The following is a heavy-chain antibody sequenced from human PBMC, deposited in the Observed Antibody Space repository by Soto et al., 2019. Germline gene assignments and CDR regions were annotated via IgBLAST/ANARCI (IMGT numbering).Heavy chain of an antibody. Sequence: EVQLVESGGGLIQPGGSLRLSCAASGFTVSSNYMSWVRQAPGKGLEWVSVIYSSGSTYYADSVKGRFTISRDNSKNTLYLQTNRPRAADTAVYYCARDLVESGYPEYFQHWGQGTLVTVSS. J-gene: IGHJ1*01. CDR2: IYSSGST. V-gene: IGHV3-53*01. CDR1: GFTVSSNY. D-gene: IGHD3-22*01. CDR3: ARDLVESGYPEYFQH.